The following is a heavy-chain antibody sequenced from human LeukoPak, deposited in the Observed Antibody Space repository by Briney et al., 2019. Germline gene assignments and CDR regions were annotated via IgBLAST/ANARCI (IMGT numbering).Heavy chain of an antibody. CDR2: ISSSSSYI. V-gene: IGHV3-21*01. D-gene: IGHD3-10*01. Sequence: GGSLRLSCAASGFTFSSYSMNWVRQAPGKGLEWVSSISSSSSYIYYADSVKGRFTISRDNAKNSLYLQMNSLRAEDTAVYYCTRGSWFGELSLDYWGQGTLVTVSS. CDR1: GFTFSSYS. J-gene: IGHJ4*02. CDR3: TRGSWFGELSLDY.